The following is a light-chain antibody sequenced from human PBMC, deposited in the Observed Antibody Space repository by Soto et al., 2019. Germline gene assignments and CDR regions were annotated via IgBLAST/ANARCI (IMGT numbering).Light chain of an antibody. J-gene: IGKJ1*01. CDR1: QSVSSN. CDR2: GAS. CDR3: QQYETFSGT. V-gene: IGKV3D-15*01. Sequence: EIVMTQSPATLSVSPGARATLSCRASQSVSSNLAWYQQKPGQAPRLLIYGASSRATGIPDRFSGSGSGTDFTLTIASLQPDDFATYYCQQYETFSGTFGPGTKVDIK.